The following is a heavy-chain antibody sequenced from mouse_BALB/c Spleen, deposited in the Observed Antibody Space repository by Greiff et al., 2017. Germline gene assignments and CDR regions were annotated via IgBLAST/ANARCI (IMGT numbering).Heavy chain of an antibody. CDR3: ARGPLPDV. CDR2: ISYSGST. CDR1: GYSITSDYA. Sequence: DVKLQESGPGLVKPSQSLSLTCTVTGYSITSDYAWNWIRQFPGNKLEWMGYISYSGSTSYNPSLKSRISITRDTSKNQFFLQLNSVTTEDTATYYCARGPLPDVWGAGTTVTVSS. J-gene: IGHJ1*01. V-gene: IGHV3-2*02. D-gene: IGHD1-2*01.